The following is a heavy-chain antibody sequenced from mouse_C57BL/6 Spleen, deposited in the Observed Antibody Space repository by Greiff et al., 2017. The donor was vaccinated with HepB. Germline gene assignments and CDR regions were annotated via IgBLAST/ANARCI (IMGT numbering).Heavy chain of an antibody. CDR3: ASRTTVVSYYFDY. D-gene: IGHD1-1*01. J-gene: IGHJ2*01. CDR1: GYSITSGYY. Sequence: EVQLQESGPGLVKPSQSLSLTCSVTGYSITSGYYWTWIRQFPGNKLEWMGYISYDGSNNYNPSLKNRISITRDTAKNQFFLKLNSVTTEDTATYYCASRTTVVSYYFDYWGQGTTLTVSS. V-gene: IGHV3-6*01. CDR2: ISYDGSN.